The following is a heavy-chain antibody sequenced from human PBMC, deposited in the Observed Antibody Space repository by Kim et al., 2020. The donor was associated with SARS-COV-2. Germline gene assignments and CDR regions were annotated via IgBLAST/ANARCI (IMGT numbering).Heavy chain of an antibody. CDR1: GFTFSSYA. D-gene: IGHD2-8*01. Sequence: GGSLRLSCAASGFTFSSYAMSWVRQAPGKGLEWVSAISGSGGSTYYADSVKGRFTISRDNSKNTLYLQMNSLRAEDTAVYYCAKDLGGVYASFLFGYWGQGTLVTVSS. V-gene: IGHV3-23*01. CDR2: ISGSGGST. J-gene: IGHJ4*02. CDR3: AKDLGGVYASFLFGY.